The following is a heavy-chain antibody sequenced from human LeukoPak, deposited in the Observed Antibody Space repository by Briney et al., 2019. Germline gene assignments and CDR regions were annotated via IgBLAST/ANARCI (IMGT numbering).Heavy chain of an antibody. J-gene: IGHJ4*02. D-gene: IGHD6-13*01. CDR2: IRQDGGAK. CDR1: GFIFNDFW. Sequence: GGSLRLSCTASGFIFNDFWMSWVRQAPGEGLGWVANIRQDGGAKNYVDSVKGRFTISRDNAKKSLYLQMNSLRAEDTAVYYCAPPPIAATGNWGQGTLVTVSS. V-gene: IGHV3-7*01. CDR3: APPPIAATGN.